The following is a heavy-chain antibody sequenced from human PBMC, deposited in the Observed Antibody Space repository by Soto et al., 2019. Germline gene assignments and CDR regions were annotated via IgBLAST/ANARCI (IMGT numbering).Heavy chain of an antibody. CDR3: ARDDGGSYLLLDY. V-gene: IGHV3-33*01. CDR1: GFTFSSYG. D-gene: IGHD1-26*01. J-gene: IGHJ4*02. CDR2: IWYDGSNK. Sequence: QVQLVESGGGVVQPGRSLRLSCAASGFTFSSYGMHWVRQAPGKGLEWVAVIWYDGSNKYYADSVKGRFTISRDNSKNTLYLQMNSLRAEDTAVYYCARDDGGSYLLLDYWGQGTLVTVSS.